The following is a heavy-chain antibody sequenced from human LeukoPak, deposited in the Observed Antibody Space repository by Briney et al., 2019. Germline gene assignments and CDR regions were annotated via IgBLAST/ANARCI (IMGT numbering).Heavy chain of an antibody. CDR1: GGSFSRYS. V-gene: IGHV4-34*01. Sequence: SETLSLTCAVYGGSFSRYSWNWIRQPPGKGLEWIGEINHSGSTNYNPSLKSRVSLSVDTSKNQFSLKLNSVTAADTAVYYCARGHSSGWYDASFDYWGQGTLVTVSS. J-gene: IGHJ4*02. CDR2: INHSGST. CDR3: ARGHSSGWYDASFDY. D-gene: IGHD6-19*01.